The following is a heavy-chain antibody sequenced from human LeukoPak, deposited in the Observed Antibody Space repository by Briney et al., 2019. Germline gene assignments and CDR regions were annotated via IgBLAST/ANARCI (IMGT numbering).Heavy chain of an antibody. J-gene: IGHJ6*03. CDR3: ARDPYYDILTGHFSYLDV. Sequence: ASVKLSCKASGYTFTSYAMHWVRQAPGQRLEWMGWINAGNGNTKYSQKFQGRVTITRDTSASTAYMELSSLRSEDTAVYYCARDPYYDILTGHFSYLDVWGKGTTVTVSS. CDR1: GYTFTSYA. V-gene: IGHV1-3*01. CDR2: INAGNGNT. D-gene: IGHD3-9*01.